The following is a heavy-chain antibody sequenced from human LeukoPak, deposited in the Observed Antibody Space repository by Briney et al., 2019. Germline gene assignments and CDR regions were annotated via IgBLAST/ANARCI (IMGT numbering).Heavy chain of an antibody. CDR1: GDTFSSYT. J-gene: IGHJ4*02. D-gene: IGHD1-1*01. CDR3: ARAYMSATRHFDY. CDR2: IIPIFGSA. Sequence: ASVKVSCKASGDTFSSYTISWVRQAPGQGLEWMGGIIPIFGSANCAQKFQGRVTITADESTSTAYMELSSLRSEDTAMYYCARAYMSATRHFDYWGQGTLVTVSS. V-gene: IGHV1-69*13.